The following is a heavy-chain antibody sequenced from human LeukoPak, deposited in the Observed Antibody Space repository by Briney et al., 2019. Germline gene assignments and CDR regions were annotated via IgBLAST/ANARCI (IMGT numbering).Heavy chain of an antibody. J-gene: IGHJ3*02. Sequence: SETLSLTCTVSGGSISSLYWSWVRQPPGKGLEWIGYIYHSGSTNYNPSLKSRVTISVDTSKNQFSLKLSSVTAADTAVYYCARDLRFTKGNAFDIWGQGTMVTVSS. D-gene: IGHD2-8*01. CDR3: ARDLRFTKGNAFDI. CDR1: GGSISSLY. V-gene: IGHV4-59*11. CDR2: IYHSGST.